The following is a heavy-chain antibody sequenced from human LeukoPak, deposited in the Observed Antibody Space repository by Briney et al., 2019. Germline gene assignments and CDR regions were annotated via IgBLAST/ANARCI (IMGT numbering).Heavy chain of an antibody. Sequence: GGSLRLSCAASGFTFSSYSMNWVRQAPGKGLEWVSSISSSSSYICYADSVKGRFTISRDNAKNSLYLQMNSLRAEDTAVYYCARDFTGATVTTSDYWGQGTLVTVSS. CDR2: ISSSSSYI. CDR3: ARDFTGATVTTSDY. CDR1: GFTFSSYS. D-gene: IGHD4-17*01. J-gene: IGHJ4*02. V-gene: IGHV3-21*01.